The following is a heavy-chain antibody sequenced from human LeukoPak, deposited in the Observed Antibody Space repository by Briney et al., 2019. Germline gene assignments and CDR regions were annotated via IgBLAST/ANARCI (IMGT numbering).Heavy chain of an antibody. CDR1: GFTFSDYW. D-gene: IGHD3-22*01. Sequence: GGSLRLSCAASGFTFSDYWMTWVRQAPGKGLEWVANIKQDGSEKDYVDSVKGRFTISRDNTNNSLYLQMESLRVEDTAVYYCARKGGYSSGYYYWGQGTLVTVSS. J-gene: IGHJ4*02. V-gene: IGHV3-7*01. CDR3: ARKGGYSSGYYY. CDR2: IKQDGSEK.